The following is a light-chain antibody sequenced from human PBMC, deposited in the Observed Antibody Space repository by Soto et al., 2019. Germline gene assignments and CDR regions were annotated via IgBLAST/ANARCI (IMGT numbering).Light chain of an antibody. J-gene: IGKJ1*01. CDR1: QTLSSSF. CDR2: DTS. Sequence: EIVLTQSPGTLSLSPGERATPSCRTSQTLSSSFLAWYQQTPGQAPRLLIYDTSTRAIDIPDRFSGSGSGADFTLTISRLEPEDFAVYYCQQYGYLGTFGQGTKVDIK. CDR3: QQYGYLGT. V-gene: IGKV3-20*01.